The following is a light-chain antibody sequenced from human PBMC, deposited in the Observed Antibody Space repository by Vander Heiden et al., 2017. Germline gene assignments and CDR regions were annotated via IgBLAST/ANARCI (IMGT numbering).Light chain of an antibody. CDR2: AAS. CDR3: QQSDSTPIT. V-gene: IGKV1-39*01. J-gene: IGKJ5*01. Sequence: DIQMTQSPSSLSASVGDRVTITCRASQSISSYLNWYQQKPGEAPKLLIYAASSLQSGVPSRFSGSGSGTDFTLTISSLQPEDFATYYCQQSDSTPITFGQGTRLEIK. CDR1: QSISSY.